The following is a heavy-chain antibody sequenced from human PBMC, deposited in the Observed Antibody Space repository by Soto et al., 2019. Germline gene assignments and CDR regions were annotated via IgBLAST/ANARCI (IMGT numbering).Heavy chain of an antibody. CDR2: IYSGGGT. D-gene: IGHD3-22*01. V-gene: IGHV3-66*01. CDR1: GFTVSNNY. CDR3: AKDSYYHDTSGYYIFAY. J-gene: IGHJ4*02. Sequence: SGGSLRLSCAASGFTVSNNYMNWVRQAPGKGLEWVSLIYSGGGTYYADSVKGRFTISRDNSKNTLYLQMNSLRAEDTAVYYCAKDSYYHDTSGYYIFAYWVQGTLVTVSS.